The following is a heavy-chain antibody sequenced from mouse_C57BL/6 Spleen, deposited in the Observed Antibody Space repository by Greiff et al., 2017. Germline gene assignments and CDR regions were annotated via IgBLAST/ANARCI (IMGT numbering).Heavy chain of an antibody. V-gene: IGHV1-42*01. CDR1: GYSFTGYY. CDR3: ARAYYYGRTICAY. Sequence: EVKLQQSGPELVKPGASVKISCKASGYSFTGYYMNWVKQSPDKSLEWIGEINPSTGGTTYNQKFKAKATLTVDKSSSTAYMQLQSLTAEDSAVYYCARAYYYGRTICAYWGQGTLVTVSA. D-gene: IGHD1-1*01. J-gene: IGHJ3*01. CDR2: INPSTGGT.